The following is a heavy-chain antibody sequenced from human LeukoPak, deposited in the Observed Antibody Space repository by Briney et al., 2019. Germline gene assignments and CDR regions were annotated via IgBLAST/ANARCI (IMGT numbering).Heavy chain of an antibody. CDR1: GFMFSSYW. CDR2: IKEDGSEK. CDR3: ARDRLTGSYRYFDQ. J-gene: IGHJ4*02. D-gene: IGHD3-9*01. V-gene: IGHV3-7*01. Sequence: GGSLRLSCAASGFMFSSYWMSWVRQAPGKGLEWVADIKEDGSEKSYVDSVKGRFTISRDNAKNSLYLQMNSLRAEDTAVYYCARDRLTGSYRYFDQWGQGTLVTVSS.